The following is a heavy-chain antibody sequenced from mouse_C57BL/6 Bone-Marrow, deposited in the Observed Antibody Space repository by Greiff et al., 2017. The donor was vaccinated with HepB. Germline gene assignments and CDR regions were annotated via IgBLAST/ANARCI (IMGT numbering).Heavy chain of an antibody. Sequence: QVQLKQPGAELVRPGSSVKLSCKASGYTFTSYWMHWVKQRPIQGLEWIGNIDPSDSETHYNQKFKDKATLAVDKSSSTAYMQLSSLTSEDSAVYYCARGYFDVWGTGTTVTVSS. CDR2: IDPSDSET. CDR3: ARGYFDV. V-gene: IGHV1-52*01. J-gene: IGHJ1*03. CDR1: GYTFTSYW.